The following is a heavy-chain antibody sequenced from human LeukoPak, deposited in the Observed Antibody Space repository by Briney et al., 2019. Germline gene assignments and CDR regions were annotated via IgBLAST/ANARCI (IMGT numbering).Heavy chain of an antibody. CDR1: GFTFNSYA. V-gene: IGHV3-23*01. D-gene: IGHD6-19*01. J-gene: IGHJ5*02. CDR2: ISGTGGRT. Sequence: GGSLRLSCAASGFTFNSYAMSWVRQAPGKGLEWVSAISGTGGRTYYADSVKGRFTIARDNSKNTLYLQMNSLRAEDTALYYCARESASSGWFDPWGQGTRVAVSS. CDR3: ARESASSGWFDP.